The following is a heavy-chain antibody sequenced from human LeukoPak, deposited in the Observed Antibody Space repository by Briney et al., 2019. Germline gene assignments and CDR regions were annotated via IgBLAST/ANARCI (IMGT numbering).Heavy chain of an antibody. CDR2: IRYDGSNK. V-gene: IGHV3-30*02. J-gene: IGHJ4*02. D-gene: IGHD3-10*01. CDR1: GFTFSSYG. Sequence: GGSLRLSCAASGFTFSSYGMHWVRQAPGKGLEWVAFIRYDGSNKYYADSVKGRFTISRDNSKNTLYLQMNSLRAEDTAVYYCARGYGSGSYPLDWGQGTLVTVSS. CDR3: ARGYGSGSYPLD.